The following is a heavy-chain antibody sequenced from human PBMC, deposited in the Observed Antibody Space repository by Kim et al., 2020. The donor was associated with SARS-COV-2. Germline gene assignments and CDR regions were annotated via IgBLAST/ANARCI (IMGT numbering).Heavy chain of an antibody. CDR2: IYYSGST. CDR3: ARRPYSSAQDAFDI. Sequence: SETLSLTCTVSGGSISSSSYYWGWIRQPPGKGLEWIGSIYYSGSTYYNPSLKSRVTISVHTSKNQFSLKLSSVTAADTAVYYCARRPYSSAQDAFDIWGQGTMVTVSS. D-gene: IGHD6-25*01. CDR1: GGSISSSSYY. J-gene: IGHJ3*02. V-gene: IGHV4-39*01.